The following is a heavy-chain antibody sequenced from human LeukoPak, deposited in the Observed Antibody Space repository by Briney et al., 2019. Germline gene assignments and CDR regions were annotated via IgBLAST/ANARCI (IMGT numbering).Heavy chain of an antibody. J-gene: IGHJ4*02. Sequence: GGSLRLSCAASGFTVSNNYMSWVRQAPGKGLEWVSIIYDVGNAYYADSVKGRFTFSSDSSRNTLSLQMNSLRAEDTAVYYCVSHSDTLTSYSFDYWGQGTLVTVSS. CDR2: IYDVGNA. CDR1: GFTVSNNY. CDR3: VSHSDTLTSYSFDY. V-gene: IGHV3-53*01. D-gene: IGHD3-9*01.